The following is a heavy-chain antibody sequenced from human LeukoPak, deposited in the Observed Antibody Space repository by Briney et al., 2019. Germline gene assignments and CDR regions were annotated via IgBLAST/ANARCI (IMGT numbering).Heavy chain of an antibody. CDR1: GFSLSMYW. J-gene: IGHJ4*02. D-gene: IGHD1-26*01. Sequence: GGSLRLSCSVSGFSLSMYWMAWVRQAPGKGLEWLANIKQDGSEEYYADSVKGRFTISRDNARNSLYLQMNSLRAEDTALYYCARWDSGNYYGIGDWGQGTLVTVSS. CDR2: IKQDGSEE. CDR3: ARWDSGNYYGIGD. V-gene: IGHV3-7*01.